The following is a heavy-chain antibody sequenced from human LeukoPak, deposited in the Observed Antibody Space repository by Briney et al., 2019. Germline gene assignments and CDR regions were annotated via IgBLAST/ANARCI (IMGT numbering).Heavy chain of an antibody. J-gene: IGHJ3*02. CDR1: GFTFSSYS. CDR3: ASPVGATTVRAFDI. D-gene: IGHD1-26*01. V-gene: IGHV3-48*02. Sequence: GGSLRLSCAASGFTFSSYSMNWVRQAPGKGLEWVSYISSSGSIIYCADSVKGRFTISRDNAKNSLYLQMNSLRDEDTAVYYRASPVGATTVRAFDIWGQGTMVTVSS. CDR2: ISSSGSII.